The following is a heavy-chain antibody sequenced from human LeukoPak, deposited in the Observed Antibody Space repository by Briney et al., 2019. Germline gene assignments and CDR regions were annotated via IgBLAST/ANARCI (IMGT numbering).Heavy chain of an antibody. V-gene: IGHV3-23*01. CDR3: ARGVKQQLALNFDY. D-gene: IGHD6-13*01. CDR1: GFTFTNYA. Sequence: GGSQRLSCAASGFTFTNYAMSWVRRAPGKGLEWVSVISGNGGTTYYADSVKGRLTISRDNSKNTLYLQVNSLRAEDTAVYYCARGVKQQLALNFDYWGQGTLVTVSS. J-gene: IGHJ4*02. CDR2: ISGNGGTT.